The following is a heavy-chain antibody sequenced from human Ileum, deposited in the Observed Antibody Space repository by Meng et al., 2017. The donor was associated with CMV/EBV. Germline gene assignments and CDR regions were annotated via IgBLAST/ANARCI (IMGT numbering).Heavy chain of an antibody. CDR3: ARRGGLEYYFDS. Sequence: CKASGYIFTSYGITGVRQAPGQGLEWMGWISVYNGNTNYAQKLQGRVTMTTDTSTTTAYMELRSLRSDDTAVYYCARRGGLEYYFDSWGQGTLVTVSS. V-gene: IGHV1-18*01. D-gene: IGHD2-15*01. J-gene: IGHJ4*02. CDR1: GYIFTSYG. CDR2: ISVYNGNT.